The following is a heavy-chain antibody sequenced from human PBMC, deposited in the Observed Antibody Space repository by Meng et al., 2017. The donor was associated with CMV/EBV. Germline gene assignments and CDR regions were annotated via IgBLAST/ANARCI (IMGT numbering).Heavy chain of an antibody. CDR1: GYTFTSYY. Sequence: QVQCVQAGAGVKKPGASVKVSCKASGYTFTSYYMHWVRRAPGQGLEWMGIINPSGGSTSYAQKFQGRVTMTRDTSTSTVYMELSSLRSEDTAVYYCAREGEGVVAATPHFDYWGQGTLVTVSS. CDR3: AREGEGVVAATPHFDY. CDR2: INPSGGST. J-gene: IGHJ4*02. V-gene: IGHV1-46*01. D-gene: IGHD2-15*01.